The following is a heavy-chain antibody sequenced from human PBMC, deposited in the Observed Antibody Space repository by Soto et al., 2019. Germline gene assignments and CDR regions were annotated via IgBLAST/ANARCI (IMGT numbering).Heavy chain of an antibody. CDR1: GGSVTNSSYY. J-gene: IGHJ4*02. Sequence: PSETLSLTCIVSGGSVTNSSYYWGWIRQSPGKGLEWSGGVYYRGRSYSKSSVKSRVTISVDTSKNRVSLSLNSVTASATAVHLCVSRRTTVPTQAYFDYWGQGTLVTVSS. CDR3: VSRRTTVPTQAYFDY. V-gene: IGHV4-39*01. CDR2: VYYRGRS. D-gene: IGHD4-17*01.